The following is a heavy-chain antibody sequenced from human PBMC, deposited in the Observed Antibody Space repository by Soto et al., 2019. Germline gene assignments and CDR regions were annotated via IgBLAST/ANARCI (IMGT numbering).Heavy chain of an antibody. CDR3: ARSPDLDYYDSSGYYSVGAFDI. J-gene: IGHJ3*02. CDR1: GGSISSYY. Sequence: SETLSLTCTVSGGSISSYYWSWIRQPPGKGLEWIGYIYYSGSTNYNPSLKSRVTISVDTSKNQFSLKLSSVTAADTAVYYCARSPDLDYYDSSGYYSVGAFDIWGQGTMVTVSS. V-gene: IGHV4-59*01. CDR2: IYYSGST. D-gene: IGHD3-22*01.